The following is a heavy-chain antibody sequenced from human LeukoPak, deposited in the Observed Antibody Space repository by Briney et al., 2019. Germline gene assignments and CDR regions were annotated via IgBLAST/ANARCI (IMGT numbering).Heavy chain of an antibody. Sequence: GGSLRLSCAASGVTFSNYAMNSVRQAPGKGLEWVSVISASGDITYYADSVKGRFTISRDNSKITLFLQMNSLRAEDTAVYYCAEGRFSYVQMAFDYCGQGTLVTVSS. CDR1: GVTFSNYA. V-gene: IGHV3-23*01. D-gene: IGHD5-18*01. CDR3: AEGRFSYVQMAFDY. J-gene: IGHJ4*02. CDR2: ISASGDIT.